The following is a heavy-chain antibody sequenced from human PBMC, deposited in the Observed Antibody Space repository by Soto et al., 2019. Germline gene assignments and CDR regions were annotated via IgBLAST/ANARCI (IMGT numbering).Heavy chain of an antibody. J-gene: IGHJ4*02. CDR1: GFTFSGYS. Sequence: EVRLVESGGGFVQPGGSLRLSCAASGFTFSGYSMNWVRQAPGKGLEWISYITPSSTTIYYADSVKGRFTISRDNAKNSLYLQMNSLRDEATAVYYCATNSAREAGWGQGTLVTVSS. V-gene: IGHV3-48*02. CDR3: ATNSAREAG. D-gene: IGHD1-26*01. CDR2: ITPSSTTI.